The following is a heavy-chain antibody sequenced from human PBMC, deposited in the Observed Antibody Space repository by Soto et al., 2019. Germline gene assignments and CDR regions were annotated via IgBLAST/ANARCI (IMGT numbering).Heavy chain of an antibody. D-gene: IGHD2-15*01. V-gene: IGHV3-30*04. CDR1: GFILSDFA. Sequence: QVQLVESGGGVVQPGGSLRLSCAASGFILSDFAMHWVRQAPGRGLVWVAVILKDGKSKYYADSVRGRFTISSDTSKDTIFLQLTSLRLDDSAVYYCAKTGCNGGSCFSWFDPWGQGTPVTVSS. J-gene: IGHJ5*02. CDR3: AKTGCNGGSCFSWFDP. CDR2: ILKDGKSK.